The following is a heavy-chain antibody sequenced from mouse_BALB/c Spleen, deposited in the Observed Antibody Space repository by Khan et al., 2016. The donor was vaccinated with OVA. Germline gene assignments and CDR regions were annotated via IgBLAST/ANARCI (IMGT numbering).Heavy chain of an antibody. V-gene: IGHV3-2*02. CDR1: GYSITSDYA. Sequence: EVELVESGPGLVKPSQSLSLTCTVTGYSITSDYAWNWIRQFPGNKLEWMGYISYSGRTSYKPSLKSRSSITRDTSKNQFFLQLNSLTTEDTATYYCARSVTITTVVATDFDYWCQGTTLTVSS. J-gene: IGHJ2*01. D-gene: IGHD1-1*01. CDR2: ISYSGRT. CDR3: ARSVTITTVVATDFDY.